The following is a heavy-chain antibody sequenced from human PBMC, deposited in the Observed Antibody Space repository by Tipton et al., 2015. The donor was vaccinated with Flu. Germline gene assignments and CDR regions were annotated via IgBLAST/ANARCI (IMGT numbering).Heavy chain of an antibody. D-gene: IGHD2-15*01. CDR1: GFTFSSYS. J-gene: IGHJ6*02. Sequence: SLRLSCAASGFTFSSYSMNWVRQAPGKGLEWVSSISSSSSYIYYADSVKGRFTISRDNSKNTLYLQMNSLRAEDTAVYYCARDKGIRYCSGGSCYSNYYYGMDVWGQGTTVTVSS. V-gene: IGHV3-21*01. CDR2: ISSSSSYI. CDR3: ARDKGIRYCSGGSCYSNYYYGMDV.